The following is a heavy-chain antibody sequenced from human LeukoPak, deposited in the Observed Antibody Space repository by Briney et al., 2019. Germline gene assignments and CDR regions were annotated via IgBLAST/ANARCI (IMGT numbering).Heavy chain of an antibody. CDR3: ARDPVGGRPDY. CDR1: GFTFSTYW. Sequence: GGSLRLSCVASGFTFSTYWMHWVRQAPGKGLVWVSRIKSDGSSTNYADSVKDRFTIPRDNAKNTLYLQMNSLRDEDTAVYYCARDPVGGRPDYWGQGTLVTVSS. V-gene: IGHV3-74*01. D-gene: IGHD1-26*01. CDR2: IKSDGSST. J-gene: IGHJ4*02.